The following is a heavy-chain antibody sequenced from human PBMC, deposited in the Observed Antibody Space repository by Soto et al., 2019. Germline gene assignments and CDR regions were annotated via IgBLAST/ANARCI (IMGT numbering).Heavy chain of an antibody. CDR3: AKGHDFWSGYPYYYGMYV. Sequence: GGSLRLSCAASGFTFSNHAMNWVRQAPGKGLEWVSAISGSGGSTSYGASVKGRFTISRDNSENTLYLQMNNLRADDTAVYFCAKGHDFWSGYPYYYGMYVWGQGATVTVSS. J-gene: IGHJ6*02. CDR2: ISGSGGST. V-gene: IGHV3-23*01. D-gene: IGHD3-3*01. CDR1: GFTFSNHA.